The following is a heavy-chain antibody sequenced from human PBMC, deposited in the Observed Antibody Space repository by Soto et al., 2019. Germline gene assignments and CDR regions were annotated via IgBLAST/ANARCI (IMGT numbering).Heavy chain of an antibody. CDR2: INHSGST. D-gene: IGHD3-3*01. CDR3: ARDWNDFWSGYVRKHLLAFDY. Sequence: SETLSLTCAVYGGSFSGDYWSWVRQPPGKGLEWIGEINHSGSTNYNPSLKSRVTISVDTSKNQFSLKLSSVTAADTAVYYCARDWNDFWSGYVRKHLLAFDYSGQGTLVIVSS. V-gene: IGHV4-34*01. CDR1: GGSFSGDY. J-gene: IGHJ4*02.